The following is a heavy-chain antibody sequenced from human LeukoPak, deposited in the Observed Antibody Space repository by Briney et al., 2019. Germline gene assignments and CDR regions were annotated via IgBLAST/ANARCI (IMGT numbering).Heavy chain of an antibody. D-gene: IGHD3-10*01. CDR2: INPNSGGT. CDR3: ASAGFGDGTPYYYYYYMDV. CDR1: GYTFTGYY. V-gene: IGHV1-2*02. J-gene: IGHJ6*03. Sequence: ASVKVSCKASGYTFTGYYMHWVRQAPGQGLEWMGWINPNSGGTNYAQKFQGRVTMTRDTSISTAYMELSSLRSEDTAVYYCASAGFGDGTPYYYYYYMDVWGKGTTVTVSS.